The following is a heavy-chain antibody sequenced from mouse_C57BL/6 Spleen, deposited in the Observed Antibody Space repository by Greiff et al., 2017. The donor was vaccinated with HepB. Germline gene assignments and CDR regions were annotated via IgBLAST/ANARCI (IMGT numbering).Heavy chain of an antibody. V-gene: IGHV5-4*01. J-gene: IGHJ4*01. CDR2: ISDGGSYT. CDR3: AREGPYDAMDY. CDR1: GFTFSSYA. Sequence: EVKLVESGGGLVKPGGSLKLSCAASGFTFSSYAMSWVRQTPEKRLEWVATISDGGSYTYYPDNVKGRFTISRDNAKNNLYLQMSHLKSEDTAMYYCAREGPYDAMDYWGQGTSVTVSS.